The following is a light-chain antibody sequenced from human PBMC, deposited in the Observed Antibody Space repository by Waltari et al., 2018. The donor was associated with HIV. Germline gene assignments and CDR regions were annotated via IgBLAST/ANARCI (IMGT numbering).Light chain of an antibody. Sequence: QSALTQPASVSGSPGQSIPIPCTGPSSDIGTYNVVSWFQHHPCKAPKLMMYEDTKRPPGVSNRFSGSKSGNTASLTISGLQGEDEADYYCCSYASSTTFEVFGTGTKVTVL. CDR3: CSYASSTTFEV. CDR2: EDT. V-gene: IGLV2-23*02. CDR1: SSDIGTYNV. J-gene: IGLJ1*01.